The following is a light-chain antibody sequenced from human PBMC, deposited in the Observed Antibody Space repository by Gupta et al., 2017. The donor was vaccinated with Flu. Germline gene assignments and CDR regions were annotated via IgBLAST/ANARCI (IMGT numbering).Light chain of an antibody. CDR2: DAS. CDR1: QSIWSN. V-gene: IGKV3-15*01. Sequence: PATLSVSPGERATLSCRASQSIWSNLDWYQQKPGQAPWRLIFDASTRATGTPARFSGSGYGTEFTLTISSLQSEDSAVYYCKQYHNWPQTFGQGTKLEIK. J-gene: IGKJ2*01. CDR3: KQYHNWPQT.